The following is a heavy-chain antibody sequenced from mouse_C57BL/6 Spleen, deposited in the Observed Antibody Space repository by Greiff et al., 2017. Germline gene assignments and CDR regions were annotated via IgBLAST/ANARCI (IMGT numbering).Heavy chain of an antibody. CDR3: AREGSSGYVDYAMDY. J-gene: IGHJ4*01. V-gene: IGHV3-6*01. CDR2: ISYDGSN. Sequence: EVQLQESGPGLVKPSQSLSLTCSVTGYSITSGYYWNWIRQFPGNKLEWMGYISYDGSNNYNPSLKNRISITRDTSKNQFFLKLNSVTTEDTATYYCAREGSSGYVDYAMDYWGQGTSVTVSS. CDR1: GYSITSGYY. D-gene: IGHD3-2*02.